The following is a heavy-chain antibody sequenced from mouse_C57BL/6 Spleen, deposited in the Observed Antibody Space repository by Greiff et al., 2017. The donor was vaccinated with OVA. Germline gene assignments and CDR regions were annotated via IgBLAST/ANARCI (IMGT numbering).Heavy chain of an antibody. Sequence: DVQLQESGGGLVKPGGSLKLSCAASGFTFSDYGMHWVRQAPEKGLEWVAYISSGSSTIYYADTVKGRFTISRDNAKNTLFLQMTSLRSEDTAMYYCARALTGTGGLFDYWGQGTTLTVSS. V-gene: IGHV5-17*01. CDR2: ISSGSSTI. CDR3: ARALTGTGGLFDY. J-gene: IGHJ2*01. D-gene: IGHD4-1*01. CDR1: GFTFSDYG.